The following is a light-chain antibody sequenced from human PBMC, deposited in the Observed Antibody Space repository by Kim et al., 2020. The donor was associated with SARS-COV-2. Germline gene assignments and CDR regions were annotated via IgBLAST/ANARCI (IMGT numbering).Light chain of an antibody. J-gene: IGLJ1*01. Sequence: GQSITISCTGTSGDVGGYNYVSWYQQHPGKVPKLMIYDVSKRPSGVSNRFSGSKSGNTASLTISGLQAEDEADYYCSSYTSSTTYVFGTGTEVTVL. CDR2: DVS. CDR1: SGDVGGYNY. V-gene: IGLV2-14*03. CDR3: SSYTSSTTYV.